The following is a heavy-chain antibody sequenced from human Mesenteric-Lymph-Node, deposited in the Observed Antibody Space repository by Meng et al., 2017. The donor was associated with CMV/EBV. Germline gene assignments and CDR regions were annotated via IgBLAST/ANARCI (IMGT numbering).Heavy chain of an antibody. D-gene: IGHD6-6*01. J-gene: IGHJ4*02. CDR3: ARGPSGLHQSHRIAARADYGDLDTSPRRGFDY. CDR2: IYYSGST. Sequence: SETLSLTCTVSADSIGSGDYYWGWIRQPPGKRLEWIATIYYSGSTYYNPSLKSRVTISVDTSKNQFSLRLSSVTAADTAVYYCARGPSGLHQSHRIAARADYGDLDTSPRRGFDYWGQGTLVTVSS. CDR1: ADSIGSGDYY. V-gene: IGHV4-39*07.